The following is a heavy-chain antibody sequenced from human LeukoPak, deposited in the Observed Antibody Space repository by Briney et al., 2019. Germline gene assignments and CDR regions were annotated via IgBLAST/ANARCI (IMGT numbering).Heavy chain of an antibody. CDR3: ARDNYYGSGTFFDY. CDR2: IHYSGST. CDR1: GGSISSYY. J-gene: IGHJ4*02. Sequence: PSETLSLTCTVSGGSISSYYWSWTRQPPGKGLEWIGYIHYSGSTNYNPSLKSRVTISVDTSKNQFSLKLSSVTAADTAVYYCARDNYYGSGTFFDYWGQGTLVTVSS. V-gene: IGHV4-59*01. D-gene: IGHD3-10*01.